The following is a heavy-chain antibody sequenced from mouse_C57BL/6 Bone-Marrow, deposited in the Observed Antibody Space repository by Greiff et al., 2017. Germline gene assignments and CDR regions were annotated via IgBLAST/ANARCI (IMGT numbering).Heavy chain of an antibody. Sequence: SGAELVRPGSSVKMSCKTSGYTFTSYGINWVKQRPGQGLEWIGYIYIGNGYTEYNEKFKGKATLTSDTSSSTAYLQLSSLTSEDSAIYVCARNAIYDGYYGGFAYWGQGTLVTVSA. V-gene: IGHV1-58*01. D-gene: IGHD2-3*01. CDR1: GYTFTSYG. CDR2: IYIGNGYT. J-gene: IGHJ3*01. CDR3: ARNAIYDGYYGGFAY.